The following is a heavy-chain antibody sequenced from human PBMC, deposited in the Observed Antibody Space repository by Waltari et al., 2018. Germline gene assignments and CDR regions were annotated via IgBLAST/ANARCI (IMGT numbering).Heavy chain of an antibody. CDR3: ATWSSGDY. Sequence: QVQLVQSGAEVKKPGSSVKVSCKASGGTFSSYAISWVRQAPGQGLEWMGGFEPEDGETNYEQKCQGRGTMTEDTSTDTAYMELSSLRSEDTAVYYWATWSSGDYWGQGTLVTVSS. CDR2: FEPEDGET. V-gene: IGHV1-24*01. CDR1: GGTFSSYA. J-gene: IGHJ4*02. D-gene: IGHD6-19*01.